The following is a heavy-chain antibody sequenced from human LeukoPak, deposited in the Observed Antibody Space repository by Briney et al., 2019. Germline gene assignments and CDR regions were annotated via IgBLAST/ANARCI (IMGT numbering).Heavy chain of an antibody. Sequence: SVKVSCKASGGTFISYAISWVRQAPGQGLEWMGGIIPIFGTANYAQKFQGRVTITTDESTSTAYMELSSLRSEDTAVYYCARAAAMREYYFDYWGQGTLVTVSS. CDR3: ARAAAMREYYFDY. CDR2: IIPIFGTA. D-gene: IGHD2-2*01. V-gene: IGHV1-69*05. J-gene: IGHJ4*02. CDR1: GGTFISYA.